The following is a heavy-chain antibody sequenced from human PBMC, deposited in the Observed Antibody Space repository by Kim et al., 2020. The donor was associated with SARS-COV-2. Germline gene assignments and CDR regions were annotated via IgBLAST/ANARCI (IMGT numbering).Heavy chain of an antibody. CDR2: LSYDGSNK. V-gene: IGHV3-30*18. Sequence: GGSLRLSCAASGFSFSTYGMHWVRQAPGKGLQWVAILSYDGSNKYYADSVKGRFTISRDNSRNTLYLQMNSLRPEDTAVYYCAKDSSRFTSGSQYFFDYWGRGPLVIVST. CDR3: AKDSSRFTSGSQYFFDY. CDR1: GFSFSTYG. J-gene: IGHJ4*02. D-gene: IGHD5-18*01.